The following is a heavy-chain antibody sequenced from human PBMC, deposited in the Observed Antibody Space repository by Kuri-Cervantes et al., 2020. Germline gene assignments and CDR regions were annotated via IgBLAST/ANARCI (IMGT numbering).Heavy chain of an antibody. V-gene: IGHV2-5*01. J-gene: IGHJ4*02. D-gene: IGHD3-22*01. CDR2: IYWNDDK. CDR1: GFSLSTTGVG. CDR3: ARDYYDSSGYYFGDY. Sequence: SGPTLVKPTQTLTLTCTFSGFSLSTTGVGVGWIRQPPGKALEWLALIYWNDDKRYSPSLKSRLTISKDTSKNQVVLTMTNMDPVDTATYYCARDYYDSSGYYFGDYWGQGTLVTVSS.